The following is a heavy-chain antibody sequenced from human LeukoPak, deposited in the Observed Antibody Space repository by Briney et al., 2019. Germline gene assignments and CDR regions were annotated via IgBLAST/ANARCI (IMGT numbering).Heavy chain of an antibody. D-gene: IGHD5-24*01. V-gene: IGHV1-69*05. CDR1: GGTFSSYV. Sequence: GASVKVPRKACGGTFSSYVISGVRQAPGQGLEWMGRIIPTFGTSNYAQKFQGRVTITTDESTSTAYMELSSLRSEDTAVYYCARAEMATIGEFDYWGQGTLVTVSS. CDR2: IIPTFGTS. J-gene: IGHJ4*02. CDR3: ARAEMATIGEFDY.